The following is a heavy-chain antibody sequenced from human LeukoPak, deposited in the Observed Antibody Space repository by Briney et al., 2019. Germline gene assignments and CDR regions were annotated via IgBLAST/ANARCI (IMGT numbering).Heavy chain of an antibody. Sequence: SETLSLTCAVYGVSFSGYLWSWIRQPPGKGLEWIGEINHSGSTNYNPSLKSRVTISVDTSKNQFSLKLSSVTAADTAVYYCARCGSGGSCYSRMYSYWGQGTLVTVSS. D-gene: IGHD2-15*01. CDR2: INHSGST. V-gene: IGHV4-34*01. CDR3: ARCGSGGSCYSRMYSY. CDR1: GVSFSGYL. J-gene: IGHJ4*02.